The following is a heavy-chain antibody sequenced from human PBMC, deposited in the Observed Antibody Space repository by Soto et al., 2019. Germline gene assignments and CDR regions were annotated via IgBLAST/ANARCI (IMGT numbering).Heavy chain of an antibody. V-gene: IGHV4-39*01. CDR2: IYYSGST. CDR3: ASVAAAGSFDY. Sequence: KPSETLSLTCTVSGGSISSSSYYWGWIRQPPGKGMEWIGSIYYSGSTYYNPSLKSRVTISVDTSKNQFSLKLSSVTAADTAVYYCASVAAAGSFDYWGQGTLVTVSS. J-gene: IGHJ4*02. CDR1: GGSISSSSYY. D-gene: IGHD6-13*01.